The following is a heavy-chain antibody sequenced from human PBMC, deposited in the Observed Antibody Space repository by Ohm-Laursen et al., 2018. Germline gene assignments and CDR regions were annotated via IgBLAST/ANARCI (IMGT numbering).Heavy chain of an antibody. Sequence: SDTLSLTCIVSGGSVSSGSYYWSWIRQPPGKGLEWIGYIYYSGSTNYNPSLKSRVTISVDTSKNQFSLKLSSVTAADTAVYYCERVRRWLQLWYFDYWGQGTLVTVSS. D-gene: IGHD5-24*01. J-gene: IGHJ4*02. CDR2: IYYSGST. CDR3: ERVRRWLQLWYFDY. CDR1: GGSVSSGSYY. V-gene: IGHV4-61*01.